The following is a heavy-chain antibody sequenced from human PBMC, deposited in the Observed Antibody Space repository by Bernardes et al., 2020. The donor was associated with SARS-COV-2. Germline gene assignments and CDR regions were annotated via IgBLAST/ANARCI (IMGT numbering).Heavy chain of an antibody. Sequence: SETLSLTCTVSGGSISSSSYYWGWIRQPPGKGLEWIGSIYYSGSTYYNPSLKSRVTISVDTSKNQFSLKLSSVTAADTAVYYCARGGSRATWIQPWFSPPVDYWGEGTLVTVSA. CDR1: GGSISSSSYY. CDR3: ARGGSRATWIQPWFSPPVDY. CDR2: IYYSGST. D-gene: IGHD5-18*01. V-gene: IGHV4-39*01. J-gene: IGHJ4*02.